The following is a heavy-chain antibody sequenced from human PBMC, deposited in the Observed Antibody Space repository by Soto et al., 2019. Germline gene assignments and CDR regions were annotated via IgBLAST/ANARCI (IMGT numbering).Heavy chain of an antibody. CDR3: ASVLYYDILAGYRPYYYYYYCMDV. Sequence: PSETLSLTCTVSGGSISSYYWSWIRQPPGKGLEWIGYIFYSGNTNYNPSIKSRVTISVDTSKNQFSLKLSSVTAADTAVYYFASVLYYDILAGYRPYYYYYYCMDVWGKGTTVTVSS. CDR1: GGSISSYY. J-gene: IGHJ6*03. D-gene: IGHD3-9*01. CDR2: IFYSGNT. V-gene: IGHV4-59*01.